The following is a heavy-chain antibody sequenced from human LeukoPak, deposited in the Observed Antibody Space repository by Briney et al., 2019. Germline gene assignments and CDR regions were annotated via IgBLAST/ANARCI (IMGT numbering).Heavy chain of an antibody. CDR3: THLGWFDP. V-gene: IGHV3-74*01. CDR1: GFSLSTFW. Sequence: GGSLRLSCAGSGFSLSTFWMHWVRQAPGKGLVWVSRIDYDGSTTTYADSVKGRFTISRDNAKNTLYLQMNSLRAEDTAVYYCTHLGWFDPWGQGTLVTVSS. CDR2: IDYDGSTT. J-gene: IGHJ5*02.